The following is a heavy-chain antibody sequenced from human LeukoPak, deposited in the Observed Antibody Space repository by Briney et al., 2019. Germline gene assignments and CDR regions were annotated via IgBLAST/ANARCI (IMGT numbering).Heavy chain of an antibody. J-gene: IGHJ4*02. CDR3: ARSGYDGPFYFDY. Sequence: SETLSLTCTVSVASISSYSWCWIRQPPGKGLEWIGYINYSGSTNYNPSLKSRVTISVDTSKNQFSLKLSSVTAADTAVYYCARSGYDGPFYFDYWGQGTLVSVSS. V-gene: IGHV4-59*01. CDR2: INYSGST. CDR1: VASISSYS. D-gene: IGHD5-12*01.